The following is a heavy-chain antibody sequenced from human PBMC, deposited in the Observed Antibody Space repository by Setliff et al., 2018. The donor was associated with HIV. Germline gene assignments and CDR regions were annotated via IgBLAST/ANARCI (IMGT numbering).Heavy chain of an antibody. V-gene: IGHV4-31*03. Sequence: PSETLSLTCTVSGGSISRGDYYWVWIRQNPGKGLEWIGYIYYSGRTYYQSSLKSRSTISVDTSKNQFTRKLNSVTAADTAVYYCASVRNYYDSGGYPKGGWFDPWGQGTRVTVSS. D-gene: IGHD3-22*01. CDR1: GGSISRGDYY. CDR3: ASVRNYYDSGGYPKGGWFDP. J-gene: IGHJ5*02. CDR2: IYYSGRT.